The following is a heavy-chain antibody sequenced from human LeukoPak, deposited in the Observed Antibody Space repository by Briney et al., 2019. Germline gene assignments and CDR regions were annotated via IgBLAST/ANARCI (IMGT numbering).Heavy chain of an antibody. Sequence: QSGGSLRLSCAASGFTFSSYWMHWVRQAPGKGLVWVSRINSDGSSTSYADSVKGRFTISRDNAKNTLYLQMNSLRAEDTAVYYCARAAKAGDYVFHWGQGTLVTVSS. CDR3: ARAAKAGDYVFH. CDR1: GFTFSSYW. D-gene: IGHD4-17*01. J-gene: IGHJ4*02. V-gene: IGHV3-74*01. CDR2: INSDGSST.